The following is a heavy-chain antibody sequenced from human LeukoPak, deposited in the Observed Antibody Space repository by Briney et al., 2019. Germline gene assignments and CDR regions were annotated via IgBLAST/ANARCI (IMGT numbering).Heavy chain of an antibody. CDR1: GYTFTSYG. CDR2: ISAYNGNT. D-gene: IGHD1-26*01. Sequence: ASVKVSCKASGYTFTSYGISWVRQAPGRGLEWMGWISAYNGNTNYAQKLQGRVTMTTDTSTSTAYMELRSLRSDDTAVYYCARDLRRWELHYFDYWGQGTLVTVSS. CDR3: ARDLRRWELHYFDY. V-gene: IGHV1-18*01. J-gene: IGHJ4*02.